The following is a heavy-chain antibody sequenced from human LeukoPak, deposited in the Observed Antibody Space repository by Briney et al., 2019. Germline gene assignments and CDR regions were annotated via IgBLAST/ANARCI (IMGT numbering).Heavy chain of an antibody. Sequence: TGGSLRLSCTTSGVTFGDYAMTWVRQAPGKGLEWVSSISGSGDNMDYADSVKGRFTISRDNSENTLYLQMNSLRAEDTAVYYCAKVSESNYDFLTGYYTPYYFDYWGQGTLVTVSS. CDR1: GVTFGDYA. CDR2: ISGSGDNM. V-gene: IGHV3-23*01. J-gene: IGHJ4*02. CDR3: AKVSESNYDFLTGYYTPYYFDY. D-gene: IGHD3-9*01.